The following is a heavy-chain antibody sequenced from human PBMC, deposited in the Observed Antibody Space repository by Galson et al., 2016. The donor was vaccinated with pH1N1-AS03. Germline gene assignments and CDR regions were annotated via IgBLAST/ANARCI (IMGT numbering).Heavy chain of an antibody. V-gene: IGHV3-23*01. J-gene: IGHJ3*01. CDR1: GFTFRNSA. Sequence: SLRLSCAASGFTFRNSAMSWVRQAPGKGLEWVSGISAGGGTYYADSVKGRFAISRDDTKKSVYLQMDRLRVEDTAVYYCARDWGFSWTSRPTFDFWGQGTMVAVSA. CDR3: ARDWGFSWTSRPTFDF. CDR2: ISAGGGT. D-gene: IGHD6-13*01.